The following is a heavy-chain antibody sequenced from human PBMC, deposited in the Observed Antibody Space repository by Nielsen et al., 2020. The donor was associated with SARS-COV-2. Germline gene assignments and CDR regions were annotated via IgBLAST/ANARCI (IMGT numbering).Heavy chain of an antibody. V-gene: IGHV4-34*01. Sequence: SETLSLTCTVSGASINDKNYYWAWIRQPPGKGLEWIGEINQSGSTNYNPSLKSRVTISVDTSKNQFSLKLSSVTAADTAVYYCARGGGITGTRGDWFDPWGQGTLVTVSS. CDR2: INQSGST. CDR3: ARGGGITGTRGDWFDP. D-gene: IGHD1-7*01. CDR1: GASINDKNYY. J-gene: IGHJ5*02.